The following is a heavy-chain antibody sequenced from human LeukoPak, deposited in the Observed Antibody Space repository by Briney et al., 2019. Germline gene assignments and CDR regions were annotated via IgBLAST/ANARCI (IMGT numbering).Heavy chain of an antibody. CDR3: ADLRFLEWLSRGGGMDV. V-gene: IGHV3-23*01. Sequence: GGSLRLSCAVSGFSVSTYAMSWVRQAPGKGLEWVASMSGSGGKTNYAESVKGRFTVSRDNSKNTVYLHMNSLRAEDTAVYYCADLRFLEWLSRGGGMDVWGQGTTVIVSS. CDR2: MSGSGGKT. D-gene: IGHD3-3*01. J-gene: IGHJ6*02. CDR1: GFSVSTYA.